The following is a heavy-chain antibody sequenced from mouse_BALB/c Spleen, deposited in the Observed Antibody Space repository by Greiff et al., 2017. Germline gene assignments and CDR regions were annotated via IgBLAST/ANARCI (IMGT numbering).Heavy chain of an antibody. V-gene: IGHV5-17*02. CDR1: GFTFSSFG. CDR3: ARDSSGIPLDY. Sequence: EVQLVESGGGLVQPGGSRKLSCAASGFTFSSFGMHWVRQAPEKGLEWVAYISSGSSTIYYADTVKGRFTISRDNPKNTLFLQMTSLRSEDTAMYYCARDSSGIPLDYWGQGTSVTVSS. D-gene: IGHD3-2*01. J-gene: IGHJ4*01. CDR2: ISSGSSTI.